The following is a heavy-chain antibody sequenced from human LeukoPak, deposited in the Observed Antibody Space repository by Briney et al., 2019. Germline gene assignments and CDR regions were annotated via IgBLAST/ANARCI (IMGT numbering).Heavy chain of an antibody. Sequence: ASVKVSCKASGYTFTSYAMHWVRQAPGQRLEWMGWINAGNGNTKYSQEFQGRVTITRDTSTSTVYMELSSLKSEDTAVYYCARVRDGYNDAYDIWGPGTMVTVSS. V-gene: IGHV1-3*01. J-gene: IGHJ3*02. CDR1: GYTFTSYA. CDR2: INAGNGNT. CDR3: ARVRDGYNDAYDI. D-gene: IGHD5-24*01.